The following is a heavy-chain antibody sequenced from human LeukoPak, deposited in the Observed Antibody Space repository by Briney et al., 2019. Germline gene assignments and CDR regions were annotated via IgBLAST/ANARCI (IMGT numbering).Heavy chain of an antibody. J-gene: IGHJ4*02. D-gene: IGHD4-23*01. CDR1: GFTFSIYS. Sequence: GGSLRLSCAASGFTFSIYSMHWVRQPPGKGLGWVAVISVDGSNKYYADSVKGRFTISRDNSKNTLYLQMNSLRIEDTAVYYCARARYGGNWGELAYWGQGTLVTVSS. CDR2: ISVDGSNK. V-gene: IGHV3-30*04. CDR3: ARARYGGNWGELAY.